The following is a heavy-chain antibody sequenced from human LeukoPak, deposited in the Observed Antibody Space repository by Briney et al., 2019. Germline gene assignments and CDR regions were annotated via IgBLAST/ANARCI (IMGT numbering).Heavy chain of an antibody. CDR3: AASYDSSGYYPFQH. J-gene: IGHJ1*01. D-gene: IGHD3-22*01. CDR1: GGSISSYY. V-gene: IGHV4-59*01. CDR2: IYYSGST. Sequence: SETLSLTCTVSGGSISSYYWSWIRQPPGKGLEWIGYIYYSGSTNYNPSLKSRVTISVDTSKNQFSLKLSSVTAADTAVYYCAASYDSSGYYPFQHWGQGTLVTASS.